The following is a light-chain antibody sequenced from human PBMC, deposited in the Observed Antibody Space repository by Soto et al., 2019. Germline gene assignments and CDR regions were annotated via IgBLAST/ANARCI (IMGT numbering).Light chain of an antibody. CDR3: QQYGSSPLFT. Sequence: EIVLTQSPGTLSLSPGERATLSCRASQSVSSSDLAWYQQKPGQAPRLLIYGASSRATGIPDRFSGSGSGKDFTLTISRLEPEDFAVYYCQQYGSSPLFTFGPGTKVDIK. CDR1: QSVSSSD. CDR2: GAS. J-gene: IGKJ3*01. V-gene: IGKV3-20*01.